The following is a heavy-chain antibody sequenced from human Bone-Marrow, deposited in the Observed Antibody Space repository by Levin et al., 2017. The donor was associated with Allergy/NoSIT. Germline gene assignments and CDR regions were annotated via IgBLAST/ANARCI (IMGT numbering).Heavy chain of an antibody. V-gene: IGHV3-23*01. CDR1: GFTFSSYA. D-gene: IGHD2-2*01. CDR2: ISGSGGST. CDR3: AKGGNPVAVPLDY. J-gene: IGHJ4*02. Sequence: GESLKISCAASGFTFSSYAMSWVRQAPGKGLEWVSAISGSGGSTYYADSVKGRFTISRDNSKNTLYLQMNSLRAEDTAVYYCAKGGNPVAVPLDYWGQGTLVTVSS.